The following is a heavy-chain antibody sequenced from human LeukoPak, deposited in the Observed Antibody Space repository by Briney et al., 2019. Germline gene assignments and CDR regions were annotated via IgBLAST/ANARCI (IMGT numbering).Heavy chain of an antibody. V-gene: IGHV4-34*01. CDR2: INHSGST. CDR1: GGSFSGYY. J-gene: IGHJ6*02. CDR3: ARGLRYFDSFDGMDV. Sequence: QASETLSLTCAVYGGSFSGYYWSWIRQPPGKGLEWIGEINHSGSTNYNPSLKSRVTISVDTSKNQFSLKLSSVTAADTAVYYCARGLRYFDSFDGMDVWGQGTTVTVSS. D-gene: IGHD3-9*01.